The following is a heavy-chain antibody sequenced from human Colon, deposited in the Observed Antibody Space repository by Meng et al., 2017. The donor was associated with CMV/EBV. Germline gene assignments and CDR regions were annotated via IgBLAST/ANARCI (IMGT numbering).Heavy chain of an antibody. CDR1: GLMFSIKY. J-gene: IGHJ4*02. CDR3: ARKDSTGWDYFDH. V-gene: IGHV3-66*02. Sequence: CAASGLMFSIKYMSWVRQAPGKGLEWVSGIYSDGKTDYADSVKGRFTISRDNSKNTLFLQMNSLRGEDTAVYYCARKDSTGWDYFDHWGQGTLVTVSS. CDR2: IYSDGKT. D-gene: IGHD2-8*02.